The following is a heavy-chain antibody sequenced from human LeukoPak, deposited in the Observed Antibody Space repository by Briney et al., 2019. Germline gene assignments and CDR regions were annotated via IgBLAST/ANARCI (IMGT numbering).Heavy chain of an antibody. V-gene: IGHV4-34*01. CDR3: AKSGNPYDFLTS. CDR1: GGSFSGYY. Sequence: SETLSPTCAVYGGSFSGYYWIWIRQSPGKGLEWIGEIDHSGSTNYNPSLKSRVTISVDTSKNQFSLKLSSVTAADMAVYFCAKSGNPYDFLTSWGQGTLVTVSS. J-gene: IGHJ4*02. CDR2: IDHSGST. D-gene: IGHD3-9*01.